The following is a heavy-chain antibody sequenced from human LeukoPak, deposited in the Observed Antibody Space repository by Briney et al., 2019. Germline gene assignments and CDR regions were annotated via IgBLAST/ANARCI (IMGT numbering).Heavy chain of an antibody. CDR3: AAHQGYCSGGGCGPY. J-gene: IGHJ4*02. Sequence: GGSLRLSCAASGFTFSSYGMHWVRQAPGKGLEWVAVISYDGSNKYYVDSVKGRFTISRDNSKDTLYLQINTLRAEDTAVYHCAAHQGYCSGGGCGPYWGQGTQVTVSS. D-gene: IGHD2-15*01. V-gene: IGHV3-30*03. CDR1: GFTFSSYG. CDR2: ISYDGSNK.